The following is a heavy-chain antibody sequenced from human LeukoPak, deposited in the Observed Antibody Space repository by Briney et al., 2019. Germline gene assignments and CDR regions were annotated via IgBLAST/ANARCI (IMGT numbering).Heavy chain of an antibody. CDR3: ARWWGFGEFDAFDI. Sequence: GGSLRLSCAASGFTFSSYGMHWVRQAPGKGLEWVAFIRYDGSNKYYADSVKGRFTISRDTSKNTLYLQMNSLRAEDTAVYYCARWWGFGEFDAFDIWGQGTMVTVSS. J-gene: IGHJ3*02. V-gene: IGHV3-30*02. CDR2: IRYDGSNK. CDR1: GFTFSSYG. D-gene: IGHD3-10*01.